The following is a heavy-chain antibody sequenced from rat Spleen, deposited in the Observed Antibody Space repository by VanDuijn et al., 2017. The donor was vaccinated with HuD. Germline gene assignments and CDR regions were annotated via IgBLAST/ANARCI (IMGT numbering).Heavy chain of an antibody. CDR2: ITNTGGNI. Sequence: EVQLVESGGTLVQPGGSLKLSCTASGFTLSKFGMAWVCQAPTKGLEWVASITNTGGNIYYPDSVKGRFTISRDTAQNTLYLQMNSLRSEDTATYYCARQHYSSYIFDYWGQGVMVTVSS. CDR3: ARQHYSSYIFDY. V-gene: IGHV5S13*01. CDR1: GFTLSKFG. D-gene: IGHD1-2*01. J-gene: IGHJ2*01.